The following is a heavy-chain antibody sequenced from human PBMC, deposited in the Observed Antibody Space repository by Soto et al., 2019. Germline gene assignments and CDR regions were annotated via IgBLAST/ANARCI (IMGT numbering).Heavy chain of an antibody. CDR3: ARSGDSFGFTDY. CDR2: VFYKGNT. J-gene: IGHJ4*02. D-gene: IGHD5-18*01. V-gene: IGHV4-59*01. CDR1: GASITGYY. Sequence: QVQLQESGPGLVKPSETLSLTCTVSGASITGYYWTWIRQPPGKGLEWIGYVFYKGNTNYNPSLKSRVTISVDTSANQFSLRLSSVTAADTAVYYCARSGDSFGFTDYWGQGTLVTVSS.